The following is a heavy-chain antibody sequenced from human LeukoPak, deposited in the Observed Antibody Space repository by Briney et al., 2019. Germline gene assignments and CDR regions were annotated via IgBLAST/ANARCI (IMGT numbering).Heavy chain of an antibody. J-gene: IGHJ5*02. D-gene: IGHD2-2*01. CDR3: ARIAVPASIYGWFDT. Sequence: SVKVSCKASGGTFSSYAISWVRQAPGHGLEWRGGIIPIFGTANYAPKFQGRVTITADESTSTAYMALSSLRSEDTAVYYCARIAVPASIYGWFDTWGQGTLVTVSS. CDR1: GGTFSSYA. CDR2: IIPIFGTA. V-gene: IGHV1-69*01.